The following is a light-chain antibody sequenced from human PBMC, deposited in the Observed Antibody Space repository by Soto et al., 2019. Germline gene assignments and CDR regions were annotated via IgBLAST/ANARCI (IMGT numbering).Light chain of an antibody. Sequence: NFMLTQPHSVSESPGKTVTISCTRSSGSMASYYEQWYQQHPGSAPATVIYEDNQRPSGVPDRFSGSVDSSSNSASLVISGLKAEDEADYYCQSYDTSNQGVFGGGTKVTVL. CDR3: QSYDTSNQGV. CDR1: SGSMASYY. CDR2: EDN. V-gene: IGLV6-57*03. J-gene: IGLJ3*02.